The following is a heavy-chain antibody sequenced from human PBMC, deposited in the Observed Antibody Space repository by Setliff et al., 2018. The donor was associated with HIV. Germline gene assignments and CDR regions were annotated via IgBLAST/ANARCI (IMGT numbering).Heavy chain of an antibody. CDR2: VNHSGIT. D-gene: IGHD5-12*01. V-gene: IGHV4-34*01. Sequence: KPSETLSLTCTVSGGSFTSYYWAWIRQTPGEGLEWLGEVNHSGITNYNPSLKSRLTITVDTSKEGFSLSLTSVTAADTAIYYCARGPFSRTWLDLWGPGALVTVSS. CDR3: ARGPFSRTWLDL. CDR1: GGSFTSYY. J-gene: IGHJ5*02.